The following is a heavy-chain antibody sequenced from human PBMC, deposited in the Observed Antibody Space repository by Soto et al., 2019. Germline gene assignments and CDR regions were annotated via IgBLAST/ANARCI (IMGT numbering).Heavy chain of an antibody. J-gene: IGHJ4*02. CDR2: ISYDGTNK. CDR3: ARLYSNSWLFDY. D-gene: IGHD6-13*01. CDR1: GFTFSNYA. V-gene: IGHV3-30-3*01. Sequence: GGSLRLSCAASGFTFSNYAMHWVRQAPGKGLEWVAFISYDGTNKYYADSVKGRFTMSRDNSKNTLYLQMNSLRAEDTAVYYCARLYSNSWLFDYWGQGTLVTVSS.